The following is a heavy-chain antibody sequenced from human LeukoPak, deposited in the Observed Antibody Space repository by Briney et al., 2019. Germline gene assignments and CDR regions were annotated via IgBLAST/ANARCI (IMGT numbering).Heavy chain of an antibody. CDR3: AKDSAKKYDDY. V-gene: IGHV3-23*01. D-gene: IGHD2/OR15-2a*01. J-gene: IGHJ4*02. Sequence: GGSLRLSCAASGFTFSGYCMNWVRQAPGKGLEWVSGISGSDGSTNYADSVKGRFTISRENSKNTLYLQMNSLRAEDTAVYYCAKDSAKKYDDYWGQGTLVTVSS. CDR2: ISGSDGST. CDR1: GFTFSGYC.